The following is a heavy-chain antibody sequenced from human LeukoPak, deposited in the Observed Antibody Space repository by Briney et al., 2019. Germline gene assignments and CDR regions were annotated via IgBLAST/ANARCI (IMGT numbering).Heavy chain of an antibody. D-gene: IGHD3-10*01. CDR3: AKDQYRYYGSNHLDY. J-gene: IGHJ4*02. CDR1: GFTFSSYA. Sequence: PGGSLRLSCAASGFTFSSYAMSWVRQAPGKGLEWVSAISGSGGSTYYADSVKGRFTISRDNSKNTLYLQMNSLRAEDTAVYYCAKDQYRYYGSNHLDYWGQGTLVTVSS. CDR2: ISGSGGST. V-gene: IGHV3-23*01.